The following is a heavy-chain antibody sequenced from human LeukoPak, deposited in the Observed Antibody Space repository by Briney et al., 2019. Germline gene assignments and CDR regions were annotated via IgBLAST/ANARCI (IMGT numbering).Heavy chain of an antibody. CDR3: AREAEEYYYDSSGYADY. V-gene: IGHV3-48*01. CDR1: GFAFSNFD. CDR2: ISSSSRTI. D-gene: IGHD3-22*01. J-gene: IGHJ4*02. Sequence: GGSLRLSCAASGFAFSNFDLNWVRQTPGKGLEWVSYISSSSRTIYYADSVKGRFTISRDNAKNSLYLQMNSLRAEDTAVYYCAREAEEYYYDSSGYADYWGQGTLVTVSS.